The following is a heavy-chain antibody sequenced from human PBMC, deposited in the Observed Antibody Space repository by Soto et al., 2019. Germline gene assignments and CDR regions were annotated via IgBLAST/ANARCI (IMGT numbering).Heavy chain of an antibody. D-gene: IGHD3-10*01. Sequence: QLQLQESGPGLVKPSDTLSLTCTVSGGSISSSSYYWGWIRQPPGKGLEWIGSIHYSGSTYYNPSLKSRVTISVDTSKNQFSLKLSSVTAADTAVYYCARVYYGSGIIEYWGQGTLVTVSS. V-gene: IGHV4-39*01. CDR2: IHYSGST. CDR3: ARVYYGSGIIEY. CDR1: GGSISSSSYY. J-gene: IGHJ4*02.